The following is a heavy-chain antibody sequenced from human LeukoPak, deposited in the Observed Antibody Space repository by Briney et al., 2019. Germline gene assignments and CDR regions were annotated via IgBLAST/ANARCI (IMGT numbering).Heavy chain of an antibody. V-gene: IGHV3-11*01. CDR2: VSGSSSPI. J-gene: IGHJ4*02. CDR3: ARDRGGPGFTYGQPLDY. CDR1: GFTFSDYY. D-gene: IGHD5-18*01. Sequence: PGGSLRLSCAASGFTFSDYYMSWIRQAPGKGPEWVSYVSGSSSPIYYADSVKGRFTLSRDKAKNSLYLQMNSLRAEDTAVYYCARDRGGPGFTYGQPLDYWGQGTLVTVSS.